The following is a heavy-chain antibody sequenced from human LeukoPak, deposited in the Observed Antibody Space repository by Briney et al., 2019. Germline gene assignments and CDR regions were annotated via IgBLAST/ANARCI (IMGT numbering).Heavy chain of an antibody. CDR2: IYYSGST. CDR3: PGGGWDFDY. D-gene: IGHD1-26*01. Sequence: KPSETLSLTCTVSGGSISSYYWSWIRQPPGKGLEWIGYIYYSGSTNYNPSLKSRVTISVDTSKNQFSLKLSSVTAAAPAVYYCPGGGWDFDYWGQGTLVTVSS. CDR1: GGSISSYY. J-gene: IGHJ4*02. V-gene: IGHV4-59*01.